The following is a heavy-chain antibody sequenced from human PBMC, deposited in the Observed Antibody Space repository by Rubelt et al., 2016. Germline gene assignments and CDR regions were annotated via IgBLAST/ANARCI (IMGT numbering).Heavy chain of an antibody. V-gene: IGHV4-39*01. J-gene: IGHJ5*02. D-gene: IGHD6-6*01. CDR1: GGSIASSNYY. CDR3: ARNSSSAGSQNSWFDP. Sequence: QLQLQESGPGLVTPSETLSLTCTVSGGSIASSNYYWGWFRQPPGKGLEWIGSIYFNAKTYYNQYIPSRYTISVDQSNNQFSRKRNYVTATDTAVYYCARNSSSAGSQNSWFDPWGQGTLVTVSS. CDR2: IYFNAKT.